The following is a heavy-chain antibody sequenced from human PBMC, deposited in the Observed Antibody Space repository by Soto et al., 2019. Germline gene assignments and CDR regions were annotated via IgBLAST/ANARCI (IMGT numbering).Heavy chain of an antibody. Sequence: QVQLQESCPGLVKPSGTLSLTCAVSGGSFTSNNWWTWVRQPPGQGLEWIGEIYRTGSTNYNPSLTSRVTISLDKSENQFSLKVTSLTAADTAVYYCASRDPGTSVDYWGQGTLVTVSS. CDR3: ASRDPGTSVDY. V-gene: IGHV4-4*02. J-gene: IGHJ4*02. CDR2: IYRTGST. CDR1: GGSFTSNNW. D-gene: IGHD1-7*01.